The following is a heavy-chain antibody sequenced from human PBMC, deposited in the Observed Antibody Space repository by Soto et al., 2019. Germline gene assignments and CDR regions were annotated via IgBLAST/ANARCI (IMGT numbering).Heavy chain of an antibody. D-gene: IGHD1-1*01. CDR2: ISYSGSP. J-gene: IGHJ4*02. Sequence: SQTLSLTCTVSGGSISSYYYSCIRHPPGKGLEWNGRISYSGSPKYNPSLKSRVTIPVDTSQHQSSLKLSALTAAATAVYYCASVNNWNHFEYWTQGTLVTVSS. CDR3: ASVNNWNHFEY. CDR1: GGSISSYY. V-gene: IGHV4-59*01.